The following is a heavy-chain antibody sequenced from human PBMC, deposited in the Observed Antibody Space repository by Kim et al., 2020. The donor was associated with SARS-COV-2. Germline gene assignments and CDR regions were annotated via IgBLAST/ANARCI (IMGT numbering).Heavy chain of an antibody. CDR1: GFTFSSYG. CDR3: ARGLLWFGEEGVYFDY. Sequence: GGSLRLSCTASGFTFSSYGMHWVRQAPGKGLEWVAVIWYDGSNKYYADSVKGRFTISRDNSKNTLYLQMNSLRAEDTAVYYCARGLLWFGEEGVYFDYWGQGTLVTVSS. CDR2: IWYDGSNK. D-gene: IGHD3-10*01. V-gene: IGHV3-33*01. J-gene: IGHJ4*02.